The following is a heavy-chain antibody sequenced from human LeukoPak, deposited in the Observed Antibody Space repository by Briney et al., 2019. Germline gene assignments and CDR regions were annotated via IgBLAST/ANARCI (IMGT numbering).Heavy chain of an antibody. V-gene: IGHV1-8*01. CDR2: MNPNSGNT. CDR3: ARHLPYSSSWYIGYYYYGMDV. CDR1: GYTFTSYD. D-gene: IGHD6-13*01. J-gene: IGHJ6*02. Sequence: ASVRVSCKASGYTFTSYDINWVRQATGQGLEWMGWMNPNSGNTGYAQKFQGRVTMTRNTSISTAYMELSSLRSEDTAVYYCARHLPYSSSWYIGYYYYGMDVWGQGTTVTVSS.